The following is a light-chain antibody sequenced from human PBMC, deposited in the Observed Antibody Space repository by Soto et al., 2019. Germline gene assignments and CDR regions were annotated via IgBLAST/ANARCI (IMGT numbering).Light chain of an antibody. V-gene: IGKV1-9*01. CDR1: QGISSY. Sequence: DIQLTQSPSFLSASVGDRVTITCRASQGISSYLAWYQQKPGKAPKLLIYAASTLQSGVPSRFSGSGSGTKFTLTISSLQPEDFATYYCQQLNSYSWTFGQGTKVEIK. J-gene: IGKJ1*01. CDR3: QQLNSYSWT. CDR2: AAS.